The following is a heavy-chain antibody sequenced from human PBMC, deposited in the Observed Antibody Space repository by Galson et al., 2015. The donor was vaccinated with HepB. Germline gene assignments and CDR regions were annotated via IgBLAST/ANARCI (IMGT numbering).Heavy chain of an antibody. CDR1: GFTFSNYW. J-gene: IGHJ4*02. Sequence: SLRLSCAASGFTFSNYWMSWVRQAPGMRLEWVANIKEDGSERYSVDSVKGRFTISRDSAKKSLYLQMNSLRVGDTAVYYCAREQAVVTGYPVDPFDFWGQGTLVTVSS. CDR2: IKEDGSER. CDR3: AREQAVVTGYPVDPFDF. V-gene: IGHV3-7*03. D-gene: IGHD3-9*01.